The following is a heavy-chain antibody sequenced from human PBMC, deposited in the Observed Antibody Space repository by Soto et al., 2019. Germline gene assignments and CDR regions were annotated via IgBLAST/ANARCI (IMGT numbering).Heavy chain of an antibody. D-gene: IGHD3-9*01. CDR2: INTSGTNT. CDR1: GFTFSSSW. J-gene: IGHJ4*02. Sequence: GGSLRLSCAASGFTFSSSWMHWVRQVPGKGLVWVSRINTSGTNTNYADSVKGRFTISRDNSKNTLYLQMSSLRAEDTAVYYCAKDRHPDGIWTFDSWGPGTLVTVSS. CDR3: AKDRHPDGIWTFDS. V-gene: IGHV3-74*01.